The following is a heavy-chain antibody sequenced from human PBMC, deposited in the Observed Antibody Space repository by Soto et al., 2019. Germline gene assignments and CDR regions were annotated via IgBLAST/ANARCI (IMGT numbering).Heavy chain of an antibody. V-gene: IGHV3-23*01. J-gene: IGHJ4*02. CDR2: ISGSGGST. D-gene: IGHD4-17*01. CDR3: XXEGTXVTTRIDY. CDR1: GFTFSSYA. Sequence: EVQLLESGGGLVQPGGSLRLSCAASGFTFSSYAMSWVRQTPGKGLEWVSAISGSGGSTYYADSVKGRFTISRDNSKXTXYLQMXSLRAXXXXXXXXXXEGTXVTTRIDYWGQGTLVTVSS.